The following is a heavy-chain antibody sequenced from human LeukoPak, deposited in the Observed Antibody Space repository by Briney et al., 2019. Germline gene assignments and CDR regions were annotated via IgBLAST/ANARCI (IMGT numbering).Heavy chain of an antibody. D-gene: IGHD3-16*01. CDR2: IYSGGNT. V-gene: IGHV3-66*01. CDR1: GFTVSSNF. J-gene: IGHJ3*02. Sequence: GGSLRLSCAASGFTVSSNFMSWVRQAPRKGLEWGSVIYSGGNTYYADYVKGRFTISRDNSKNTLYLQMNSLRAEDTAVYHCARDRLPPLGAFDIWGQGTMVTVSS. CDR3: ARDRLPPLGAFDI.